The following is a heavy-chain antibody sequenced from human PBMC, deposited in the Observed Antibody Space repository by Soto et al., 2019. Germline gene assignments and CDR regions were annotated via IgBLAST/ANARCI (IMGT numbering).Heavy chain of an antibody. V-gene: IGHV1-69*13. J-gene: IGHJ5*02. Sequence: SVKVSCKASGGTFSSYAISWVRQAPGQGLEWMGGIIPIFGTANYAQKFQGRVTITADESTSTAYMELSSLRSEDTAVYYCARARSPPTYYHDSSGYLSRFDPWGQGTLVTVSS. CDR2: IIPIFGTA. CDR1: GGTFSSYA. D-gene: IGHD3-22*01. CDR3: ARARSPPTYYHDSSGYLSRFDP.